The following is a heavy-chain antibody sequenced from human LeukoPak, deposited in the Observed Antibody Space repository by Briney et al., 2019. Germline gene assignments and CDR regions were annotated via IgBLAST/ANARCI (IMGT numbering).Heavy chain of an antibody. V-gene: IGHV4-39*01. J-gene: IGHJ6*02. CDR2: IYYSGST. CDR3: ARHQSLNTYSSPFYGMDV. D-gene: IGHD6-19*01. Sequence: PSETLSLTCTVSGGSISSSSYYWGWIRQPPGRGLEWIVSIYYSGSTYYNPSLKSRVTISVDTSKNQFSLKLSSVTAADTAVYYCARHQSLNTYSSPFYGMDVWGQGTTVTVSS. CDR1: GGSISSSSYY.